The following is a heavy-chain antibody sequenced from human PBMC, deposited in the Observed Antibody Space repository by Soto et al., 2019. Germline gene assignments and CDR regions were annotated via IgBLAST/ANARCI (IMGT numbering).Heavy chain of an antibody. J-gene: IGHJ4*02. CDR2: INPNSGGT. Sequence: ASVKVSCKASGYTFTGYYMHWVRQAPGQGLEWMGWINPNSGGTNYAQKFQGWVTMTRDTSISTAYMELSRLRSDDTAVYYCARGGYDQRGYDYGDYYFDYWGQGTLVTVSS. CDR1: GYTFTGYY. CDR3: ARGGYDQRGYDYGDYYFDY. D-gene: IGHD4-17*01. V-gene: IGHV1-2*04.